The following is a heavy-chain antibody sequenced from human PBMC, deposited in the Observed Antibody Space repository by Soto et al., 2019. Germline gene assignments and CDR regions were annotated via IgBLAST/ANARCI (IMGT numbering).Heavy chain of an antibody. CDR3: ARHSYYYYGVDV. V-gene: IGHV2-5*02. D-gene: IGHD3-10*01. CDR1: GFSLSTSGVG. J-gene: IGHJ6*02. CDR2: IYWDDDK. Sequence: QITLKESGPTLVKPTQTLTLTCTFSGFSLSTSGVGVGWIRQPPGKALEWLALIYWDDDKRYSPSLKSRLTITKHTSKNHVVLTMTNMDPVDTARYYCARHSYYYYGVDVWGQGTTVTVSS.